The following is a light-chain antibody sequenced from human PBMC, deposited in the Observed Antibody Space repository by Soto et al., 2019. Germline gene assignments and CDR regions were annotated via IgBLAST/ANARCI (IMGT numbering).Light chain of an antibody. CDR2: EVT. CDR1: SSDVGGYNY. J-gene: IGLJ2*01. Sequence: QSALTQPASVSGSPGQSITISCAGTSSDVGGYNYVSWYQQHLGKAPKLMIYEVTKRPSGVPDRFSGSKSGNTASLTVSGLQAEDEADYYCTSHAGINNVVFGGGTKLTVL. V-gene: IGLV2-8*01. CDR3: TSHAGINNVV.